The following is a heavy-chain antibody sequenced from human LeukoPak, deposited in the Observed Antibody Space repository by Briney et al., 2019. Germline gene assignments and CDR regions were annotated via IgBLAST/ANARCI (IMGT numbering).Heavy chain of an antibody. V-gene: IGHV1-69*13. Sequence: SVKVSCKASGGTFSSYAISWVRQAPGQGLEWMGGIIPIFGTANYAQKFQGRVTITADESTSTAYMELSSLRSEDTAVYYCARPGGYCSGGSCYRLDYWGQGTLVTVSS. J-gene: IGHJ4*02. CDR1: GGTFSSYA. CDR3: ARPGGYCSGGSCYRLDY. D-gene: IGHD2-15*01. CDR2: IIPIFGTA.